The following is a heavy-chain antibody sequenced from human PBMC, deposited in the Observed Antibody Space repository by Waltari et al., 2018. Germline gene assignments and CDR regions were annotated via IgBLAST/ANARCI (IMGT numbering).Heavy chain of an antibody. D-gene: IGHD6-13*01. Sequence: EVQLVESGGGLVQPGGSLRLSCAASGFTFSTHWMHWVRQAPGKGLVSVSQINTDGSITSDADSVRGRFTISRDNAKNTLFLQMNSLRAEDTAVYYCVLFSSSFLGDCWGQGTLVTVSS. CDR1: GFTFSTHW. V-gene: IGHV3-74*01. CDR3: VLFSSSFLGDC. CDR2: INTDGSIT. J-gene: IGHJ4*02.